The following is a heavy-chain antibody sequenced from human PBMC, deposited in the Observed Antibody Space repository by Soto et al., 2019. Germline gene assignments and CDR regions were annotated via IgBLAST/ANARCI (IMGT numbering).Heavy chain of an antibody. D-gene: IGHD3-22*01. J-gene: IGHJ4*02. Sequence: QVQLVESGGGVVQPGRSLRLSCAASGFTFSSYAMHWVRQAPGKGLEWVAVISYDGSNKYYADSVKGRFTNSRDNSKNTLYLQMNSLRSEDTAVYYCARAHDSSVVISDYWGQGTLVTVSS. CDR1: GFTFSSYA. V-gene: IGHV3-30-3*01. CDR3: ARAHDSSVVISDY. CDR2: ISYDGSNK.